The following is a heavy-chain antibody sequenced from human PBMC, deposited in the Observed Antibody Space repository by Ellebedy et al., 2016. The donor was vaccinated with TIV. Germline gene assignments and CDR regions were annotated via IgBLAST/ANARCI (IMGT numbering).Heavy chain of an antibody. V-gene: IGHV3-66*04. CDR2: IFSSGYT. Sequence: PGGSLRLSCAASGFTVSNNYMTWVRQAPGKGLEWVSVIFSSGYTYYADSVRGRFSISRDNSKNTLSLQMNSLRVEDTAVYYCAGQVLTRNNGWYYFDYWGQGTLVTVSS. CDR3: AGQVLTRNNGWYYFDY. D-gene: IGHD6-19*01. CDR1: GFTVSNNY. J-gene: IGHJ4*02.